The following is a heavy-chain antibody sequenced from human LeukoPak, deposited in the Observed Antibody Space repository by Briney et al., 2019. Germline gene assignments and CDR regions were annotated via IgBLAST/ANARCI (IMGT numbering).Heavy chain of an antibody. CDR1: GGSMTNYH. Sequence: SETLSLTCTVSGGSMTNYHWSWIRQPAGKGLEWIGQIHTSGTTNYNPPLKSRVSMSIDTTEGQVSLTIRSVTAADTALYYCARRDSSSGWSFDHWGQGTLVTVSS. D-gene: IGHD6-19*01. CDR2: IHTSGTT. V-gene: IGHV4-4*07. CDR3: ARRDSSSGWSFDH. J-gene: IGHJ4*02.